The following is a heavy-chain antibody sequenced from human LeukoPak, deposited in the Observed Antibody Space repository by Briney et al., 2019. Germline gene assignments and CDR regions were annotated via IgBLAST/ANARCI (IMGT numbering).Heavy chain of an antibody. CDR3: ARVSWFPGTSYYYMDV. J-gene: IGHJ6*03. D-gene: IGHD1-1*01. Sequence: SETLSLTCAVYGGSFSGYYWSWIRQPPGKGLEWIGEINHSGSTDYNPSLKSRVTISVDTSKNQFSLKLSSVTAADTAVYYCARVSWFPGTSYYYMDVWGKGTTVTVSS. CDR2: INHSGST. V-gene: IGHV4-34*01. CDR1: GGSFSGYY.